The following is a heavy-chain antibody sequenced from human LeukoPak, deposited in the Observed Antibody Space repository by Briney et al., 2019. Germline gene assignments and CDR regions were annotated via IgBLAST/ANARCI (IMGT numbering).Heavy chain of an antibody. J-gene: IGHJ5*02. Sequence: GGSLRLSCAASGFTFSRYAMSWVRQAPGKGLEWVSAISGSGGSTYYADSVRGRFTVSRDNSKNTLYLQMNSLRAEDTAVYYCEKGGVNWFDPWGQGTLVTVSS. V-gene: IGHV3-23*01. CDR2: ISGSGGST. CDR3: EKGGVNWFDP. CDR1: GFTFSRYA.